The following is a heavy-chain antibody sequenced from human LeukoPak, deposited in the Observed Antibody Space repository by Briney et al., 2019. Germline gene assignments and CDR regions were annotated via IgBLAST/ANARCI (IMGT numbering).Heavy chain of an antibody. Sequence: PGGSLRLSCAVSGLTFSSYVMSWVRQAPGKGLEWVSVISNSGGVTYYADHVKGRFTISRDNSKNTLYLQLNSLRVEDTAIYYCASSPRIDAFDIWGQGTMVTVSS. CDR3: ASSPRIDAFDI. D-gene: IGHD6-13*01. CDR2: ISNSGGVT. CDR1: GLTFSSYV. V-gene: IGHV3-23*01. J-gene: IGHJ3*02.